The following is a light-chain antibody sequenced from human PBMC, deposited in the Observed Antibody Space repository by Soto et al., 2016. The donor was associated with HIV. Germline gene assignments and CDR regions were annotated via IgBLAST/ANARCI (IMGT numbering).Light chain of an antibody. CDR3: QQYQTEEGT. Sequence: DIQMTQSPSSVSASVGDRVTITCRASQGISSWLAWYQQKPGKAPKLLIYKASNLESGVPSRFSGGGSGTEFTLTISSLQPDDFATYYCQQYQTEEGTFGQGTTVEIK. V-gene: IGKV1-5*03. CDR1: QGISSW. CDR2: KAS. J-gene: IGKJ1*01.